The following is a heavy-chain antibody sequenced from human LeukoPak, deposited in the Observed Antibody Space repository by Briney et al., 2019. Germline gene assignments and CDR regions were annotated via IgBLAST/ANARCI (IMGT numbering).Heavy chain of an antibody. Sequence: SGGSLRLSCAASGFTFSSAWMTWVRQAPGKGLEWVGRIKSKTDGGTAEHAAPVKGRFTISRDNSKNKLYLQMNSLRAEDTAVYFCAKHHDTNAYHYDYWGQGTLVTVSS. CDR2: IKSKTDGGTA. CDR3: AKHHDTNAYHYDY. D-gene: IGHD3-22*01. V-gene: IGHV3-15*01. CDR1: GFTFSSAW. J-gene: IGHJ4*02.